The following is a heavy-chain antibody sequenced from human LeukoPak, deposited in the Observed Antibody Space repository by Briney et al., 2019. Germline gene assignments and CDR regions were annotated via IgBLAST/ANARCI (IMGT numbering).Heavy chain of an antibody. CDR1: GFTFSSYG. V-gene: IGHV3-30*18. CDR3: AKGFELQIDY. CDR2: ISYDGSNK. D-gene: IGHD3-10*01. Sequence: GGSLRLSCAASGFTFSSYGMHWVRQAPGKGLEWVAVISYDGSNKYYADSVKGRFTISRDNSKNTLYLQMNSLRAEDTAVYYCAKGFELQIDYWGQGTLVTVSS. J-gene: IGHJ4*02.